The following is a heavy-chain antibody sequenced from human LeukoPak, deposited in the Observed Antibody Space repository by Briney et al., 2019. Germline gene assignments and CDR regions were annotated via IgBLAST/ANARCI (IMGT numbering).Heavy chain of an antibody. CDR1: GGSISSYY. J-gene: IGHJ5*02. V-gene: IGHV4-59*01. CDR2: IYYSGST. Sequence: PSETLSLTCTGSGGSISSYYWSWIRQPPGKGLQWIGYIYYSGSTNYNPSLKSRVTISVDTSKNQFSLKLSSVTAADTAVYYCARVTASIPTNWFDPWGQGTLVTVSS. D-gene: IGHD3-3*02. CDR3: ARVTASIPTNWFDP.